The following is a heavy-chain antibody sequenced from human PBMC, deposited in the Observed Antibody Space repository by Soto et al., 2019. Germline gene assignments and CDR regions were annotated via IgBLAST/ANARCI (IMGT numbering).Heavy chain of an antibody. V-gene: IGHV4-31*03. D-gene: IGHD1-26*01. Sequence: QVQLQESGPGLVKPSQTLSLTCTVSGGSISSGGYYWSWIRQHPGKGLEWIGYIYYSGSTYYNPSLKXRXTXSXXTSKNQFSLKLSSVTAADTAVYYCARWVGATSFDSWGQGTLVTVSS. CDR3: ARWVGATSFDS. J-gene: IGHJ4*02. CDR1: GGSISSGGYY. CDR2: IYYSGST.